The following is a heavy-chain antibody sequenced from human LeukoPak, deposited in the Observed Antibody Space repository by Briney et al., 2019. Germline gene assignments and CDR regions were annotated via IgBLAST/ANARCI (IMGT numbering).Heavy chain of an antibody. V-gene: IGHV3-9*01. CDR3: ARDGSGFDY. J-gene: IGHJ4*02. D-gene: IGHD6-19*01. CDR2: ISWNSGSI. Sequence: GGSLRLSCAASGFTFDDYAMHWVRQAPGKGLEWVSGISWNSGSIGYADSVKGRFTISRDNAKNSVYLQMNSLRAEDTAVYYCARDGSGFDYWGQGTLVTVSS. CDR1: GFTFDDYA.